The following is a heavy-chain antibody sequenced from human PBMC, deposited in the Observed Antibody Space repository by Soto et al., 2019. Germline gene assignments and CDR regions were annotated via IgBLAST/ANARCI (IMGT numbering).Heavy chain of an antibody. D-gene: IGHD3-9*01. CDR2: IWYDGSNK. J-gene: IGHJ5*02. Sequence: GGSLRLSCAASGFTFSSYGMHWVRQAPGRGLEWVAVIWYDGSNKYYADSVKGRFTISRDNSKNTLYLQMNSLRAEDTAVYYCARDGLNYDILTGYYIVSWFDPWGQGTLVTVSS. V-gene: IGHV3-33*01. CDR1: GFTFSSYG. CDR3: ARDGLNYDILTGYYIVSWFDP.